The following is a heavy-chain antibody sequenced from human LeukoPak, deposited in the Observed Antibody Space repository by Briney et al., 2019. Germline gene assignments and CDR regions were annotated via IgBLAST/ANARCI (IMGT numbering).Heavy chain of an antibody. Sequence: PSETLSLTCTVSGGSISSYYLNWIRQSPGKGLEWIGYMFYTGSTHYNPSLKSRVTMSVDTSNNQLSLKLSSVTAADTAVYYCAKAASIHGGIVDYWGQGTLVTVSS. D-gene: IGHD4-23*01. V-gene: IGHV4-59*01. CDR1: GGSISSYY. CDR2: MFYTGST. J-gene: IGHJ4*02. CDR3: AKAASIHGGIVDY.